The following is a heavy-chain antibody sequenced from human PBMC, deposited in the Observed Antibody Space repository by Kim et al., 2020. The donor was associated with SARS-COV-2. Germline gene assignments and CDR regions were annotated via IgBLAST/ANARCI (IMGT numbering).Heavy chain of an antibody. CDR2: IWYDGSNK. D-gene: IGHD6-13*01. CDR3: ARDLGVAAAGTDVDY. V-gene: IGHV3-33*01. CDR1: GFTFSSYG. Sequence: GGSLRLSCAASGFTFSSYGMHWVRQAPGKGLEWVAVIWYDGSNKYYADSVKGRFTISRDNSKNTLYLQMNSLRAEDTAVYYCARDLGVAAAGTDVDYWGQGTLVTVSS. J-gene: IGHJ4*02.